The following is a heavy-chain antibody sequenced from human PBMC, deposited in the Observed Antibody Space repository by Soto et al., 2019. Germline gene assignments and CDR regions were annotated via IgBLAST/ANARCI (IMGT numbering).Heavy chain of an antibody. CDR1: GFTFGDYA. CDR2: IRSKAYGGTT. CDR3: TRADSPGWFDP. Sequence: GGSLRLSCTASGFTFGDYAMSWVRQAPGKGLEWVGFIRSKAYGGTTEYAASVKGRFTISRDDSKSIAYLQMNSLKTEDTAVYYCTRADSPGWFDPWGQGTLVTVSS. V-gene: IGHV3-49*04. D-gene: IGHD2-15*01. J-gene: IGHJ5*02.